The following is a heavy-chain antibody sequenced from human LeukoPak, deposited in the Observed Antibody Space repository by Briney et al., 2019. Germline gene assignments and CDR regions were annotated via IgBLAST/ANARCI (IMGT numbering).Heavy chain of an antibody. CDR1: GGSISSYY. Sequence: PSETLSLTCTVSGGSISSYYWSWIRQPAGKGLEWIGRIYTSGSTNYNPSLKSRVTMSVDTSKNQFSLKRSSVTAADTAVYYCAREPQSYYYYYMDVWGKGTTVTVSS. J-gene: IGHJ6*03. CDR2: IYTSGST. CDR3: AREPQSYYYYYMDV. V-gene: IGHV4-4*07.